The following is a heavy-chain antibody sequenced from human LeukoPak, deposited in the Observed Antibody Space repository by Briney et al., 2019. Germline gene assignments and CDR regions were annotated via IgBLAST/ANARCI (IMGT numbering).Heavy chain of an antibody. Sequence: SETLSLTCTVSGGSISSSSYYWGWIRQPSGKGLEWIGSIYYSGSTYYNPSLKSRVTISVDTSKNQFSLKLSSVTAADTAVYYCARERRGLNLRSDHFDYWGQGTLVTVSS. J-gene: IGHJ4*02. CDR2: IYYSGST. D-gene: IGHD4-17*01. CDR3: ARERRGLNLRSDHFDY. CDR1: GGSISSSSYY. V-gene: IGHV4-39*07.